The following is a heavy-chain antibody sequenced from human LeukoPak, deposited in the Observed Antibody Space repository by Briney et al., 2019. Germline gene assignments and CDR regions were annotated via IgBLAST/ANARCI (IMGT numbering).Heavy chain of an antibody. Sequence: ASVKVSCKASGYTFTSYDINWVRQATGQGLKWMGSMNPNSGDTGFAQKFQGRVTMTRDTAISTAYMELSSLTSEDTAVYYCAIPRSAYYDSSGYNVWGQGTLVTVSS. CDR1: GYTFTSYD. J-gene: IGHJ4*02. V-gene: IGHV1-8*01. D-gene: IGHD3-22*01. CDR3: AIPRSAYYDSSGYNV. CDR2: MNPNSGDT.